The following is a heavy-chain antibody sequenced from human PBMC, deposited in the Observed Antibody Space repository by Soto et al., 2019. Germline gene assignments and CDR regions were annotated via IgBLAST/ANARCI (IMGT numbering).Heavy chain of an antibody. J-gene: IGHJ4*02. D-gene: IGHD6-19*01. CDR3: ARATKYSSGWYAGY. CDR1: GFTFSSYN. Sequence: GGSLRLSCAASGFTFSSYNMNWVRQAPGKGLEWVSSIISSGGYIYYADSVKGRFTISRDNAKNSLYLQMNSLRAEDTAVYYCARATKYSSGWYAGYWGQGTLVTVSS. CDR2: IISSGGYI. V-gene: IGHV3-21*01.